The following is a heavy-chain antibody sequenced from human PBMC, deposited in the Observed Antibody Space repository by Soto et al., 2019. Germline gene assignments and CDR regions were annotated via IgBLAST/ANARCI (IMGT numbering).Heavy chain of an antibody. J-gene: IGHJ6*03. CDR1: GFTFSSYS. V-gene: IGHV3-48*01. D-gene: IGHD2-8*01. Sequence: GGSLRLSCAASGFTFSSYSMNWVRQAPGKGLEWVSYISSSSSTIYYADSVKGRLTISRDNAKNSLYLQMNSLRAEDTAVYYCARDHQDTNFYYYYMDVWGKGTTVTVSS. CDR2: ISSSSSTI. CDR3: ARDHQDTNFYYYYMDV.